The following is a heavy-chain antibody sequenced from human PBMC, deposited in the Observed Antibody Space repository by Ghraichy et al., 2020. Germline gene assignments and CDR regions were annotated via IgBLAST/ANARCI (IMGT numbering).Heavy chain of an antibody. V-gene: IGHV3-30-3*01. D-gene: IGHD2-21*01. CDR2: VSYDGVNGINK. CDR1: GFTFSRHA. J-gene: IGHJ4*02. Sequence: GGSLRLSCAASGFTFSRHAMHWVRQSPGKGLEWVAVVSYDGVNGINKFYADSVQGRFTISRDNSMNTLYLQMNSLRPEDTAVYYCVSEGGYCGGDYCSRDYWGQGTLVTVSS. CDR3: VSEGGYCGGDYCSRDY.